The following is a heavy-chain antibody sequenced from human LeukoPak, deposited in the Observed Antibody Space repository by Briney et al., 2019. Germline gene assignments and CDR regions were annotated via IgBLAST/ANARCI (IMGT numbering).Heavy chain of an antibody. CDR1: GFTFSSYS. D-gene: IGHD2-15*01. J-gene: IGHJ1*01. CDR2: ISSSSSYI. Sequence: GGSLRLSCAASGFTFSSYSMNWVRQAPGKGLEWVSSISSSSSYIYYADSVKGRFTISRDNAKNSLYLQMNSLRAEDTAVYYCAKDIVVVVAATPDSYFQHWGQGTLVTVSS. CDR3: AKDIVVVVAATPDSYFQH. V-gene: IGHV3-21*01.